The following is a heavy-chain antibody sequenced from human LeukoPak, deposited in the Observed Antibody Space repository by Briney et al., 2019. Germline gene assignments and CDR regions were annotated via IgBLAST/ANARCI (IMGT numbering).Heavy chain of an antibody. CDR2: IYYSGST. Sequence: SETLSLTCAVYGGAFSGYYWSWIRQPPGKGLEWIGYIYYSGSTNYNPSLKSRVTISVDTSKNQFSLKLSSVTAADTAVYYCARRYEGKDYYYMDVWGKGTTVTVSS. CDR1: GGAFSGYY. CDR3: ARRYEGKDYYYMDV. J-gene: IGHJ6*03. V-gene: IGHV4-59*01. D-gene: IGHD1-1*01.